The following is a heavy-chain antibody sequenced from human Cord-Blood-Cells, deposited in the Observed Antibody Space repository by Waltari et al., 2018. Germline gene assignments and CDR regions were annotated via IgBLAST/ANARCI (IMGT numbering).Heavy chain of an antibody. CDR3: ARQYYVFWSGYAFDI. J-gene: IGHJ3*02. Sequence: QLQLQESGPGLVKPSETLSLTCPVPGGSISSSSYYWGWLRQPPGKGLEWIGSIYYSGSTYYNPSLKSRVTISVDTSKNQFSLKLSSVTAADTAVYYCARQYYVFWSGYAFDIWGQGTMVTVSS. D-gene: IGHD3-3*01. CDR1: GGSISSSSYY. V-gene: IGHV4-39*01. CDR2: IYYSGST.